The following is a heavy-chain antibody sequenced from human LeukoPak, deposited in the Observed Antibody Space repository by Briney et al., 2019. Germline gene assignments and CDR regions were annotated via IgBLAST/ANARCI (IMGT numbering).Heavy chain of an antibody. D-gene: IGHD1-26*01. CDR3: ANLVGASSYAFDI. CDR1: GGTFSSYA. V-gene: IGHV1-69*05. Sequence: SVKVSCKASGGTFSSYAISWVRQAPGQGLEWMGGIIPIFGTANYAQKFQGRVTITTDDSTSTAYMELSSLRSEDTAVYYCANLVGASSYAFDIWGQGTMVTVSS. CDR2: IIPIFGTA. J-gene: IGHJ3*02.